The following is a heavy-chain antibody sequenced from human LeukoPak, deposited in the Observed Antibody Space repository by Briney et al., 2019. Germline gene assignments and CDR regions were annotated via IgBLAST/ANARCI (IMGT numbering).Heavy chain of an antibody. J-gene: IGHJ4*02. D-gene: IGHD3-22*01. CDR3: ARGAHYHDSSEGYDY. Sequence: GASVKLCCKASGATFTAYYMHWERQAPGQGLEWMGWTTPNSGGKNYAQKFQGRVTMTRDTSISTAYMELSRLRSHDTAVYYCARGAHYHDSSEGYDYWGQGTLVTVSS. CDR2: TTPNSGGK. V-gene: IGHV1-2*02. CDR1: GATFTAYY.